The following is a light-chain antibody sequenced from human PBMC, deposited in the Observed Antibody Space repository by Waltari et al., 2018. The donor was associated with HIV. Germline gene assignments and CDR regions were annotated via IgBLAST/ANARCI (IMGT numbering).Light chain of an antibody. V-gene: IGLV2-8*01. Sequence: QSALTQPPSASGSPGQSVTISCIGTSSDIGGHNLVSWYRQHPGKAPKLMIYEVTKRPSGVPDRFSGSKSGNTASLTVSWLQAEDEADYYCSSYAGSNNFVFGTGTKVTVL. J-gene: IGLJ1*01. CDR3: SSYAGSNNFV. CDR2: EVT. CDR1: SSDIGGHNL.